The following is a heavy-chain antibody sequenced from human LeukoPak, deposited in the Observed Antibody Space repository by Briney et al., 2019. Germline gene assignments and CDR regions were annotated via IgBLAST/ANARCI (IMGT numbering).Heavy chain of an antibody. J-gene: IGHJ4*02. CDR3: ARDHAVTGHFDY. V-gene: IGHV4-30-2*01. Sequence: PSQTLSLTCAVSGGSISSGGYSWRWIRQPPGRGLDWIGYIYHSGSTYYNPSLKSRVTISVDRSKNQFSLKLSSVTAADTAVYYCARDHAVTGHFDYWGQGTLVTASS. CDR2: IYHSGST. CDR1: GGSISSGGYS. D-gene: IGHD4-17*01.